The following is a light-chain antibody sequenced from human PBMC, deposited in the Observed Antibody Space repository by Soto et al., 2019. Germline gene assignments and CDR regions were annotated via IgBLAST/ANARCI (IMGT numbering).Light chain of an antibody. CDR3: QLYGNLIT. J-gene: IGKJ5*01. Sequence: EFVLTQSPATLSLSPGDGATLSCRASQSVNNYLAWYQQKPGRAPRLLIYDTSNRATDIPARFSGSGSGTDFTLTISSVELEDSALYYCQLYGNLITFCQGIRLESK. V-gene: IGKV3-11*01. CDR1: QSVNNY. CDR2: DTS.